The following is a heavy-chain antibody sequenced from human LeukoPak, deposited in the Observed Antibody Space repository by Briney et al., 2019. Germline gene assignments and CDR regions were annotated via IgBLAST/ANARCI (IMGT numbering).Heavy chain of an antibody. J-gene: IGHJ5*02. Sequence: ASVKISCKASGYTFTGYNMHWVRQAPGQRLEWMGWINPNSGGTNYAQKFQGRVTMTRVTSISTAYLELSRLRSDDTDVYYCARVPTLSRQLVRGSWFDPWGQGALVTVSS. CDR2: INPNSGGT. CDR1: GYTFTGYN. V-gene: IGHV1-2*02. D-gene: IGHD6-6*01. CDR3: ARVPTLSRQLVRGSWFDP.